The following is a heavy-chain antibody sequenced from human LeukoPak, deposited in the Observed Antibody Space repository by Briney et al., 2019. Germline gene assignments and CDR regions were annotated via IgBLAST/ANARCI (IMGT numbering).Heavy chain of an antibody. V-gene: IGHV3-74*01. CDR3: ARVETYYDFWSGSGAFDI. CDR2: SST. D-gene: IGHD3-3*01. Sequence: SSTSYADSVKGRFTISRDNAKNTLYLQMISLRAEDTAVYYCARVETYYDFWSGSGAFDIWGQGTMVTVSS. J-gene: IGHJ3*02.